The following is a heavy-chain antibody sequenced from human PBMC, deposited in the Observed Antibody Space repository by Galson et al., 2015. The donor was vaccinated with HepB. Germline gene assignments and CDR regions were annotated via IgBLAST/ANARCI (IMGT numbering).Heavy chain of an antibody. CDR3: AREDKGGAAGGTIDY. CDR2: IYSGGST. J-gene: IGHJ4*02. Sequence: SLRLSCAASGFTVSSNYMSWVRQAPGKGLEWVSVIYSGGSTYYADSVKGRFTISRDNSKNTLYLQMNSLRAEDTAVYYCAREDKGGAAGGTIDYWGQGTLVTVSS. CDR1: GFTVSSNY. V-gene: IGHV3-53*01. D-gene: IGHD6-13*01.